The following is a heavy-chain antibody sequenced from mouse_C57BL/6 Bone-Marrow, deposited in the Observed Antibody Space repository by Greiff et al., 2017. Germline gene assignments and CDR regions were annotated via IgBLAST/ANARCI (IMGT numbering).Heavy chain of an antibody. D-gene: IGHD1-1*01. CDR1: GYTFTSYG. J-gene: IGHJ2*01. CDR3: ARLPSATVVATDY. Sequence: QVQLKQSGAELARPGASVKLSCKASGYTFTSYGISWVKQRTGQGLEWIGEIYPRSGNTYYNEKFKGKATLTADKSSSTAYMELRSLTSKDSAVYFCARLPSATVVATDYWGQGTTLTVSS. V-gene: IGHV1-81*01. CDR2: IYPRSGNT.